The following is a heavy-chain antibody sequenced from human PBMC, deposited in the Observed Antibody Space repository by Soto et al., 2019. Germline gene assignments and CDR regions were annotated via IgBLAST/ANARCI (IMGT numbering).Heavy chain of an antibody. Sequence: PSETLSLTCAVYRGSFSGYYWSWIRQPPGKRLEWIGEINHSRSTKYNPSLKSRVTISVDTTANQYNLKLSSVTSADTAVYYCARARITIFEVVKPRLDAFDIWGQGKMVTVS. CDR1: RGSFSGYY. CDR2: INHSRST. V-gene: IGHV4-34*01. J-gene: IGHJ3*02. CDR3: ARARITIFEVVKPRLDAFDI. D-gene: IGHD3-3*01.